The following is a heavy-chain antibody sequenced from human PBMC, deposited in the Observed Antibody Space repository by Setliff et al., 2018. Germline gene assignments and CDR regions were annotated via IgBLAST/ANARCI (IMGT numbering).Heavy chain of an antibody. J-gene: IGHJ3*02. V-gene: IGHV3-74*01. Sequence: GGSLRLSCAASGFTFSSYWMHWVRQAPGKGLVWVSRINSDGSSTSYADSVKGRFTISRYNAKNTLYLQMNSLRDEDTAVYYCARAPSSSWFSEAFDIWGQGTMVTVSS. CDR1: GFTFSSYW. CDR2: INSDGSST. CDR3: ARAPSSSWFSEAFDI. D-gene: IGHD6-13*01.